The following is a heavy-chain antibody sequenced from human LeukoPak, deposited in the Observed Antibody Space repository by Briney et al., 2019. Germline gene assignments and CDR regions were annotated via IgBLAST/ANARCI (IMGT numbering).Heavy chain of an antibody. CDR3: AKDQGSNWHLGDAFDI. D-gene: IGHD1-1*01. CDR1: GFSFRDYP. Sequence: GGSLRLSCEAAGFSFRDYPMGWVRRASGKRLEWVSGISAGADVIFYADPVKGRFTISRDNSKNTLYLQMNSLRAEDTAVYYCAKDQGSNWHLGDAFDIWGQGTMVTVSS. CDR2: ISAGADVI. J-gene: IGHJ3*02. V-gene: IGHV3-23*01.